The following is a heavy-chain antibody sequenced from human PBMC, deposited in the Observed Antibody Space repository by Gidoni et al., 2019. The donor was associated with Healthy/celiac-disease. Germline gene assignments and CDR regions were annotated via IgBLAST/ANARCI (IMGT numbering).Heavy chain of an antibody. CDR3: ATYGDYWLGGFQH. CDR2: IYHSGST. Sequence: QLQLQESGSGLVKPSQTLSLTCAVSGGSISSGGYSWSWIRQPPGKGLEWIGYIYHSGSTYYNPSLKSRVTISVDRSKNQFSLKLSSVTAADTAVYYCATYGDYWLGGFQHWGQGTLVTVSS. D-gene: IGHD4-17*01. V-gene: IGHV4-30-2*01. J-gene: IGHJ1*01. CDR1: GGSISSGGYS.